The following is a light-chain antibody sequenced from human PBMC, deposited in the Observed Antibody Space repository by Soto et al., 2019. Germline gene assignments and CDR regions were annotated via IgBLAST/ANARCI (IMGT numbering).Light chain of an antibody. CDR3: GTWDSSLSAVV. V-gene: IGLV1-51*01. Sequence: QSVWTQPPSVSAAPGQKVTISCSGSSSNIGNNYVSWYQQLPGTAPKLLIYANNKRPSGIPDRLSGSKSGTSATLGITGLQTGDEAYYYCGTWDSSLSAVVFGGGTKLTFL. CDR2: ANN. J-gene: IGLJ2*01. CDR1: SSNIGNNY.